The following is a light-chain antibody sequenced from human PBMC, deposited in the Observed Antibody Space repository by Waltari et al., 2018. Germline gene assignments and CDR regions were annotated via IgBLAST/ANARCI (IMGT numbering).Light chain of an antibody. CDR2: WAS. V-gene: IGKV4-1*01. J-gene: IGKJ2*01. Sequence: DIVMTQSPDSLAVSLGERATINCKSSQSVLYSSNNKTYLAWYQQKPGQSPKWLIYWASTRESGVPDRFRGSGSGTDFTLTISSLQAEDVAVYYCQQYYGSPYTFAQGTKLEIK. CDR3: QQYYGSPYT. CDR1: QSVLYSSNNKTY.